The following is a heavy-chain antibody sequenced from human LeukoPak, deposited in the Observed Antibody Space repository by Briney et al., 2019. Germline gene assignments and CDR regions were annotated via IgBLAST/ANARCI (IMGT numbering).Heavy chain of an antibody. V-gene: IGHV4-34*01. CDR1: GGSFSGYY. CDR3: AMGHRGAFDI. D-gene: IGHD3-10*01. CDR2: INHSGST. J-gene: IGHJ3*02. Sequence: SETLSLTCAVYGGSFSGYYWSWIRQPPGKGLEWIGEINHSGSTNYNPSLKSRVTISVDTSKNQFSLKLSSVTAADTAVYYCAMGHRGAFDIWGQGTMVTVSS.